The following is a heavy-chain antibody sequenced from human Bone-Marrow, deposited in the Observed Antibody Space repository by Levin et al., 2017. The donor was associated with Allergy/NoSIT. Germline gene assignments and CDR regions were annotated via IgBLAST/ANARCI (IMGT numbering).Heavy chain of an antibody. V-gene: IGHV3-30*18. D-gene: IGHD3-22*01. Sequence: PGGSLRLSCVASGFTFSDYAMHWVRQAPGKGLEWVSVISSDRSDKFYLDSVKDRFTISRDNSKNTLYLQMNSLRPEDSALYYCAKGTGYYDSSSYLRAYYYYGVDVWGQGTTVTVSS. CDR1: GFTFSDYA. CDR3: AKGTGYYDSSSYLRAYYYYGVDV. J-gene: IGHJ6*02. CDR2: ISSDRSDK.